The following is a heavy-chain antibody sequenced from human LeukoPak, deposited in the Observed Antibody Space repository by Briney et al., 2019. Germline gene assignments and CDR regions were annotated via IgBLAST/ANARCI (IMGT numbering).Heavy chain of an antibody. D-gene: IGHD2-21*02. CDR1: GGSFSGYY. Sequence: PSETLSLTCAVYGGSFSGYYWSRIRQPPGKGLEWIGEINHSGSTNYNPSLKSRVTISVDTSKNQFSLKLSSVTAADTAVYYCARGLEVVVTGSSGSLLYYFDYWGQGTLVTVSS. J-gene: IGHJ4*02. CDR2: INHSGST. CDR3: ARGLEVVVTGSSGSLLYYFDY. V-gene: IGHV4-34*01.